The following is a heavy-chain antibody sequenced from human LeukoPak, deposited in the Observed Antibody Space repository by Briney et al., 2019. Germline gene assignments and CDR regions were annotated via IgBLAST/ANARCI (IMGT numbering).Heavy chain of an antibody. V-gene: IGHV3-11*01. J-gene: IGHJ4*02. D-gene: IGHD2-2*01. CDR1: GFTLSDYY. CDR3: ARVVVVPAAMGVDY. CDR2: ISSSGSTI. Sequence: PGGALRLSCAASGFTLSDYYMRWVRPAPGEGLEWVSYISSSGSTIYYADSVKGRFTISRDNAKNSLYLQMNSLRAEDTAVYYCARVVVVPAAMGVDYWGQGTLVTVSS.